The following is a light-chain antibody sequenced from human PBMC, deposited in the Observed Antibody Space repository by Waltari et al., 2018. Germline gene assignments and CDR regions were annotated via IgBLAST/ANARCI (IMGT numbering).Light chain of an antibody. J-gene: IGLJ6*01. CDR1: NSNIGGYY. Sequence: QSVLTQPPSMSGAPGQRVTISCSGSNSNIGGYYVQWYQQLPGTAPKVLIYQNKKRPSGVSDRVSGSQSGTSASLTISGLQSEDEADYYCQSFDNSLRSEVFGSGTKLTVL. CDR3: QSFDNSLRSEV. V-gene: IGLV1-40*01. CDR2: QNK.